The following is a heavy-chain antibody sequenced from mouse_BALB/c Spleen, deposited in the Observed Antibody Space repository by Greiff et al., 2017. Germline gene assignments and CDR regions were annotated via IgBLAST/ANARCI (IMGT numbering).Heavy chain of an antibody. Sequence: EVKLQESGGGLVQPGGSRKLSCAASGFTFSSFGMHWVRQAPEKGLEWVAYISSGSSTIYYADTVKGRFTISRDNPKNTLFLQMTSLRSEDTAMYYCARGYGNLYYFDYWGQGTTLTVSS. CDR1: GFTFSSFG. D-gene: IGHD2-10*02. CDR3: ARGYGNLYYFDY. J-gene: IGHJ2*01. V-gene: IGHV5-17*02. CDR2: ISSGSSTI.